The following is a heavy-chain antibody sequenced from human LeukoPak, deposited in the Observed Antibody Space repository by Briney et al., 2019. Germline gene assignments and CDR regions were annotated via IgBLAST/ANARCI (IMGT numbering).Heavy chain of an antibody. Sequence: PGGSLRLSCAASGFTFSSYGMHWVRQAPGKGLEWVAFIRYDGSNKYYADSVKGRFTISRDNSKNTLYLQMNSLRAEDTAVYYCAKAVEMATITGYWGQGTLVTVSS. D-gene: IGHD5-24*01. V-gene: IGHV3-30*02. CDR2: IRYDGSNK. CDR1: GFTFSSYG. J-gene: IGHJ4*02. CDR3: AKAVEMATITGY.